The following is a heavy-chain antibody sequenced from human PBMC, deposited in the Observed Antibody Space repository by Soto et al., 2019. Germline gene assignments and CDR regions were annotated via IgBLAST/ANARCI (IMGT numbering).Heavy chain of an antibody. CDR2: ISWNSGSI. J-gene: IGHJ6*04. D-gene: IGHD2-2*01. CDR1: GFTFDDYA. Sequence: PGGSLRLSCAASGFTFDDYAMHWVRQAPGKGLEWVSGISWNSGSIGYADSVKGRFTISRDNAKNSLYLQMNSLRAEDTALYYCAKDILDCSSTSCYSSGYYYGMDVWGEGTTVTVSS. CDR3: AKDILDCSSTSCYSSGYYYGMDV. V-gene: IGHV3-9*01.